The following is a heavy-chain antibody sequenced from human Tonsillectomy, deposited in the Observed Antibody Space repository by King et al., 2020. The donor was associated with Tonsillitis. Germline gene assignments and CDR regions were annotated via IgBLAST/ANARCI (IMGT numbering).Heavy chain of an antibody. CDR2: IFSNDGK. V-gene: IGHV2-26*01. CDR3: AQSYYYDMGWFDP. Sequence: QVTLKESGPVLVKPTETLTLTCTVSGFSLSNARMGVSWIRQPPGKALEWLAHIFSNDGKSYSTSLKSRLTISKDTSKSQVVLTMTNMDPVDTATYYCAQSYYYDMGWFDPWGQGTLVTVSS. CDR1: GFSLSNARMG. J-gene: IGHJ5*02. D-gene: IGHD3-22*01.